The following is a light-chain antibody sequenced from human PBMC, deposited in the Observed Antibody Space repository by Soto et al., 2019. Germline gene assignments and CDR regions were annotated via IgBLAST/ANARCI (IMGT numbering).Light chain of an antibody. Sequence: MTQSPGTLSVSPGERATLSCRASQNIGNKVGWYQQKPGKAPKLLIYDASSLESGVPSRFSGSGSGTEFTLTISSLQPDDFATYYCQQYNSYPLTFGGGTKVEIK. CDR2: DAS. CDR3: QQYNSYPLT. V-gene: IGKV1-5*01. J-gene: IGKJ4*01. CDR1: QNIGNK.